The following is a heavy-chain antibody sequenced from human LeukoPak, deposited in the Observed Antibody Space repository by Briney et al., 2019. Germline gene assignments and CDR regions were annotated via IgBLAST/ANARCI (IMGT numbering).Heavy chain of an antibody. J-gene: IGHJ4*02. CDR3: ARNSVGSGGHLDY. CDR1: GGSISSSSYY. CDR2: IYYSGST. D-gene: IGHD4-23*01. V-gene: IGHV4-39*07. Sequence: PSEALSLTCTVSGGSISSSSYYWGWIRQPPGKGLEWIGSIYYSGSTYYNPSLKSRVTISVDTSKKQFSLKLSSVTAADTAVYYCARNSVGSGGHLDYWGQGTLVTVSS.